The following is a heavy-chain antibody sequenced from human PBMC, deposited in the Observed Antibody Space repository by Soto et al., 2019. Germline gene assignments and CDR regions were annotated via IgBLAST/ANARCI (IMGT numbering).Heavy chain of an antibody. Sequence: QVQLQESGPGLVKPSQTLSLTCTVSGGSISSGGYYWSWIRQHPGKGLEWIGYIYYSGSTYYNPSLKGRVTISVDTSKNQFSLKLSSVTAADTAVYYCARDITLGITGTTGGMDVWGQGTTVTVSS. CDR1: GGSISSGGYY. D-gene: IGHD1-7*01. CDR2: IYYSGST. V-gene: IGHV4-31*03. J-gene: IGHJ6*02. CDR3: ARDITLGITGTTGGMDV.